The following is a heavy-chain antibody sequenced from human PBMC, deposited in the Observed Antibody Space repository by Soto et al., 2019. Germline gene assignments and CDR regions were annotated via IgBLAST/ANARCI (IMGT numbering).Heavy chain of an antibody. Sequence: SETLSLTCPVYGGSFSGYYWSWIRQPPGKGLEWIGEINHSGSTNYNPSLKSRVTISVDTSKNQFSLKLSSVTAADTAVYYCASGGSYYLDYFDYWGQGTLVTVSS. CDR1: GGSFSGYY. CDR3: ASGGSYYLDYFDY. V-gene: IGHV4-34*01. D-gene: IGHD1-26*01. CDR2: INHSGST. J-gene: IGHJ4*02.